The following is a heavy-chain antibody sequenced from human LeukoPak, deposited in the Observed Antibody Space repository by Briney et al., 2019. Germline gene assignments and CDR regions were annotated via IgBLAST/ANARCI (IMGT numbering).Heavy chain of an antibody. CDR3: ARHKAYGAGTYSPYYFDY. J-gene: IGHJ4*02. D-gene: IGHD3-10*01. CDR1: GGSFSGYY. V-gene: IGHV4-34*01. Sequence: SETLSLTCAVYGGSFSGYYWSWIRQPPGKGLEWIGEINHSGSTNYNPSLKSRVTISVDTSKNQFSLRLSFVTAADTAVYYCARHKAYGAGTYSPYYFDYWGQGTPVTVSS. CDR2: INHSGST.